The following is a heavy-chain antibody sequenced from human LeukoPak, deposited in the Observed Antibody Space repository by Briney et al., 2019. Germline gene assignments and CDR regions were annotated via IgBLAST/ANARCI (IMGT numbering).Heavy chain of an antibody. J-gene: IGHJ4*02. Sequence: GGSLRLSCAASGFTFSSYGMSWVRQAPGKGLEWVSAIGGSGGSTYYADSVKGRFTISRDNSKNTLYLQTNSLRAEDTAVYYCAKDQEYSSGWYTFDYWGQGTLVTVSS. V-gene: IGHV3-23*01. CDR1: GFTFSSYG. D-gene: IGHD6-19*01. CDR3: AKDQEYSSGWYTFDY. CDR2: IGGSGGST.